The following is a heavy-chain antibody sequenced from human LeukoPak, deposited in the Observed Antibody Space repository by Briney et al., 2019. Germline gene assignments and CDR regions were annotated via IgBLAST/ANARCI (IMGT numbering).Heavy chain of an antibody. V-gene: IGHV1-2*02. CDR2: INPNSGGT. CDR3: AGSSGWYSYYYYYYMDV. Sequence: ASVKVSCKASGYTFTGYYMHWVRQAPGQGLEWMGWINPNSGGTNYAQKFQGRVTMTRDTSISTAYMGLSRLRSDDTAVYYCAGSSGWYSYYYYYYMDVWGKGTTVTVSS. D-gene: IGHD6-19*01. CDR1: GYTFTGYY. J-gene: IGHJ6*03.